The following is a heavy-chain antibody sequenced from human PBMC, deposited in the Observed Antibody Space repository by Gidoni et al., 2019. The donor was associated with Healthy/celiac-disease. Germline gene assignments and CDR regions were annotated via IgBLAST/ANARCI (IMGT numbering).Heavy chain of an antibody. CDR2: ISYDGSNK. Sequence: QVPLVESGGGVVQPGRSLRLSCSASVFTFCSHGLPWVRQAPGKGLEWVAVISYDGSNKYYADSVKGRFTISRDNSKNTLYLQMSSLRAEDTAVYYCAKDLATITGTQNPYYYYYGMDVWGQGTTVTVSS. D-gene: IGHD1-20*01. CDR1: VFTFCSHG. V-gene: IGHV3-30*18. CDR3: AKDLATITGTQNPYYYYYGMDV. J-gene: IGHJ6*02.